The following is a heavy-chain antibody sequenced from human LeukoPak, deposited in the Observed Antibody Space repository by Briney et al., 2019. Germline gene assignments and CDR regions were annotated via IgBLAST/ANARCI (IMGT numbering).Heavy chain of an antibody. CDR1: GGSISSHY. V-gene: IGHV4-59*11. Sequence: PSETLSLTCTVSGGSISSHYWSWIRQPPGKGLEWIGYIYYSGCTNYNPSLKSRVTISVDTSKNQFSLKLSSVTAADTAVYYCARSRSSSWDDAFDIWGQGTMVTVSS. D-gene: IGHD6-13*01. CDR2: IYYSGCT. J-gene: IGHJ3*02. CDR3: ARSRSSSWDDAFDI.